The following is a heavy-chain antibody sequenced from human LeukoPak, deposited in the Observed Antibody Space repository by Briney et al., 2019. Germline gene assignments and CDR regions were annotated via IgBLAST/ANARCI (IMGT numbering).Heavy chain of an antibody. CDR2: ISNSGGSI. CDR3: AKGGYCSSTSCIFDY. CDR1: GFTFSSSV. Sequence: GGSLRLSCAASGFTFSSSVMGWVRQTPGKGLEWVSAISNSGGSINYADSVKGRFTISRDNSKNTLYLQMNGLRAEDTAICYCAKGGYCSSTSCIFDYWGQGTLVTVSS. J-gene: IGHJ4*02. D-gene: IGHD2-2*01. V-gene: IGHV3-23*01.